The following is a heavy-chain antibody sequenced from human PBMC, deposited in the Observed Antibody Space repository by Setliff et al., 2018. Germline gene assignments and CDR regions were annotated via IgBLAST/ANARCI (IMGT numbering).Heavy chain of an antibody. Sequence: PSETLSLTCAVYGGSFSNYYWSWIRQPPGKGLEWIGYIYTRGSTNYNPSLRSRVTISVDTSKKQYSLNLSSVTAADTAVYYCARGGGRFRQLGAPGVHTFDIWGQGTMVTVSS. CDR1: GGSFSNYY. CDR3: ARGGGRFRQLGAPGVHTFDI. D-gene: IGHD1-1*01. V-gene: IGHV4-4*08. J-gene: IGHJ3*02. CDR2: IYTRGST.